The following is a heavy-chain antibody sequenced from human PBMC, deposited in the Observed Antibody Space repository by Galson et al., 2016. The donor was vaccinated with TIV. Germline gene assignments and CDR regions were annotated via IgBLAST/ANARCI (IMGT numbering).Heavy chain of an antibody. J-gene: IGHJ3*02. V-gene: IGHV3-23*01. D-gene: IGHD2/OR15-2a*01. Sequence: SLRLSCAASGFNFRNYAMDWVRQPPGKGLEWVSGITGSGGSKDYGVSVKGLFIVSRDNPKNTLYLQLNSLRADDTAVYYCVKEPFSTVLYGFCNWGQGTMVTVSS. CDR2: ITGSGGSK. CDR3: VKEPFSTVLYGFCN. CDR1: GFNFRNYA.